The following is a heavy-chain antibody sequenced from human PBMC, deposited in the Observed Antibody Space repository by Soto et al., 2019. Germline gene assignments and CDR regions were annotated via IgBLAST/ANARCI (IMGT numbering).Heavy chain of an antibody. CDR2: LYDVDDT. CDR1: GLTVSGKKY. V-gene: IGHV3-53*01. D-gene: IGHD1-1*01. CDR3: ATWHEREHAYDV. Sequence: DVQLVESGGGLIQPGASLRLSCAAFGLTVSGKKYVAWVRQAPGKGLEWVSALYDVDDTYYADSLKGRFTTSTDSSKTTVYLQMNDLRPDDTAVYYCATWHEREHAYDVWGQGTTVTVSS. J-gene: IGHJ3*01.